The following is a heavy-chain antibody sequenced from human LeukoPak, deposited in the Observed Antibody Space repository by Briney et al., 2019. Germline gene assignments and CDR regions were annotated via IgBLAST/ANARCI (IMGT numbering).Heavy chain of an antibody. V-gene: IGHV3-43*01. CDR2: ISWDGGST. D-gene: IGHD5-12*01. CDR3: AIDGGYDLYFDY. Sequence: GGSLRLSCAAYGFTFDDYIMHWVRQAPGKGLEWVSLISWDGGSTYYADSVKGRFTISRDNSKNSLYLQMNSLRTEDTALYYCAIDGGYDLYFDYWGQGTLVTVSS. CDR1: GFTFDDYI. J-gene: IGHJ4*02.